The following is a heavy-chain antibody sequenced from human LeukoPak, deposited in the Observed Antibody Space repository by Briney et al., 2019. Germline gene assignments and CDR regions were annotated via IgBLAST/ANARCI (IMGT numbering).Heavy chain of an antibody. D-gene: IGHD1-26*01. CDR2: MNPNSGNT. V-gene: IGHV1-8*01. Sequence: ASVKVSCKASGYTFTSYDINWVRQATGQGLEWMGWMNPNSGNTGYAQKFQGRVTMTRNTSISTAYMELSSLRSEDTAVYYCAREGMGATVFQHWGQGTLVTVSS. J-gene: IGHJ1*01. CDR1: GYTFTSYD. CDR3: AREGMGATVFQH.